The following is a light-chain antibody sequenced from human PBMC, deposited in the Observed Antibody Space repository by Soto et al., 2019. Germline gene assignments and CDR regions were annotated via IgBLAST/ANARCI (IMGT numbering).Light chain of an antibody. CDR3: SSYTNSNTWV. V-gene: IGLV2-14*01. CDR1: SSDVGDYDY. CDR2: EVR. Sequence: QSALTQPASVSGSPGQSITISCTGTSSDVGDYDYVSWYPQHPGKAPKLMIYEVRNRPSGVSNRFSDSKSGNTASLAISGLQAEDEANYYCSSYTNSNTWVFGGGTKLTVL. J-gene: IGLJ3*02.